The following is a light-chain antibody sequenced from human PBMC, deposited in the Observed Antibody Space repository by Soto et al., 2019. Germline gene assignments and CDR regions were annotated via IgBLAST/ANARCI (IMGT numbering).Light chain of an antibody. CDR1: HDIGHY. J-gene: IGKJ4*01. CDR3: QQYGDLPLT. V-gene: IGKV1-33*01. Sequence: DIQMTQSPTSLSASVGDRVTIPCQASHDIGHYLSWYQQKLGNAPKLLIYDATNLETGVPPRFSGSGSGTDFSFTITSLQPEDFATYYCQQYGDLPLTFGGRTKVEIK. CDR2: DAT.